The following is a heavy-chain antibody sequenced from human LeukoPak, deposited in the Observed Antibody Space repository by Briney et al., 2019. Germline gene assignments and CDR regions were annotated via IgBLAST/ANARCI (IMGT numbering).Heavy chain of an antibody. CDR2: LSVIGGNT. D-gene: IGHD6-13*01. CDR1: GFTFSTND. V-gene: IGHV3-23*01. CDR3: ARGYADTYSSSWYGRFDS. J-gene: IGHJ4*02. Sequence: GGSLRLSCAASGFTFSTNDMSWVRQAPGKGLEWVSILSVIGGNTNYADSVKGRFTISRDNSKNTLYLQMNSLRAEDTAVYYCARGYADTYSSSWYGRFDSWGQGTLVTVSS.